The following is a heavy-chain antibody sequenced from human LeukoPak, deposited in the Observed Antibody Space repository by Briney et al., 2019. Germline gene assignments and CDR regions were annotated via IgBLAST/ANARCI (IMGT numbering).Heavy chain of an antibody. CDR2: LNPNSGGK. CDR3: TLIDVGILLPDVFDI. CDR1: AYTFTGNY. V-gene: IGHV1-2*02. D-gene: IGHD3-22*01. Sequence: ASVYLCCSASAYTFTGNYMHLSRHAPGPGHGLKGFLNPNSGGKNYAQKFQGRVTMTRDTSISTAYMELSRLRSDDSAMYYCTLIDVGILLPDVFDIWGQGTMVTVSS. J-gene: IGHJ3*02.